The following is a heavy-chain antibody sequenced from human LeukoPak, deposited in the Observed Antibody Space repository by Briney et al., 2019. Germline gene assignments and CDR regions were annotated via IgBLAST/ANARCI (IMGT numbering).Heavy chain of an antibody. CDR1: GYSFISNW. V-gene: IGHV5-51*01. Sequence: GESLKISCKGSGYSFISNWIGWVRQTPGKGLEWMGIIYPGDSDTRYSPSFQGQVTISADKSISTAYLQWSSLKASDTAMYYCARHVSLRDNSHFDYWGQGTLVTVSS. CDR2: IYPGDSDT. CDR3: ARHVSLRDNSHFDY. J-gene: IGHJ4*02. D-gene: IGHD5-12*01.